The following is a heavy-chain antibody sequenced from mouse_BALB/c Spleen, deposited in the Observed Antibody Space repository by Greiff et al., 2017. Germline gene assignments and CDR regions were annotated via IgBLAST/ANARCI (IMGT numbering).Heavy chain of an antibody. D-gene: IGHD1-1*01. CDR1: GFTFSSYA. CDR3: ARDPGDYGSSYGFAY. V-gene: IGHV5-9-4*01. CDR2: ISSGGSYT. Sequence: EVQLQESGGGLVKPGGSLKLSCAASGFTFSSYAMSWVRQSPEKRLEWVAEISSGGSYTYYPDTVTVRFTISRDNAKNTLYLEMSSLRSEDTAMYYCARDPGDYGSSYGFAYWGQGTLVTVSA. J-gene: IGHJ3*01.